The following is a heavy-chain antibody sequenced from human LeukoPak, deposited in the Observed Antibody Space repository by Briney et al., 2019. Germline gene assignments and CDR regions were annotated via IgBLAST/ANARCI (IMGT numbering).Heavy chain of an antibody. J-gene: IGHJ4*02. D-gene: IGHD3-16*01. V-gene: IGHV3-7*05. CDR3: ARGQPLGG. CDR2: IKQDGSVK. Sequence: GGSLRLSCAASGFTFTTYSMNWVRQAPGKGLEWVANIKQDGSVKYYVDSVKGRFTISRDNAKNSLYLQMNSLRAEDTAIYYCARGQPLGGWGQGTLVTVSS. CDR1: GFTFTTYS.